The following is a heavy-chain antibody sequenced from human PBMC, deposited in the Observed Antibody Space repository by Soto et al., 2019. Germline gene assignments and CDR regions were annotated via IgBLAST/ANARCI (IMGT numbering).Heavy chain of an antibody. J-gene: IGHJ3*02. CDR3: ARHDIGYDTDAFDI. CDR2: IYPGDSDT. V-gene: IGHV5-51*01. Sequence: GVPLQICSKGSGDSIISYGVGWVRQMPGKGLEWMGIIYPGDSDTRYSPSFQGQVTISADKSISTAYLQWSSLKASDTAMYYCARHDIGYDTDAFDIWGQGTMVTVSS. D-gene: IGHD5-12*01. CDR1: GDSIISYG.